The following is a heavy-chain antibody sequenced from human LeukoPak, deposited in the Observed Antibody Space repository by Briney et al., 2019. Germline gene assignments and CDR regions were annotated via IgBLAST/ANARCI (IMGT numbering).Heavy chain of an antibody. V-gene: IGHV4-61*02. J-gene: IGHJ5*02. CDR1: GDSISSGNYY. D-gene: IGHD4-17*01. Sequence: SETLSLTCTVSGDSISSGNYYWSWIRQPAGKGLKWIGRIYTSGSTNYNPSLKSRVTISVDTSKNQFSLKLSSVTAADTAVYHCARGNDYGDYEWFDPWGQGTLVTVSS. CDR2: IYTSGST. CDR3: ARGNDYGDYEWFDP.